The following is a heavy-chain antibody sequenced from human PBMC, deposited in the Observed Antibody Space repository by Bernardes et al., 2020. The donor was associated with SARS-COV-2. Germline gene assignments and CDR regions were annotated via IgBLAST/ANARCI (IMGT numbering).Heavy chain of an antibody. V-gene: IGHV5-51*01. D-gene: IGHD3-10*01. Sequence: GASLKISCQSGFNFNAYWIAWVRQKPGKGLEWMGIIYPSDSNTIYSPSFEGQVTISADKSITTVYLQWSGLKASDTAMYYCARRYGSGNYHDHRNAFDIWGQGTMVTVSS. CDR2: IYPSDSNT. J-gene: IGHJ3*02. CDR1: GFNFNAYW. CDR3: ARRYGSGNYHDHRNAFDI.